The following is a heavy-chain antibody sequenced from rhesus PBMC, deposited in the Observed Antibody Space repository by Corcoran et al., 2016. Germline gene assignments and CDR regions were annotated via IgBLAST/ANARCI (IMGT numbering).Heavy chain of an antibody. CDR2: IKYDGSEK. J-gene: IGHJ4*01. D-gene: IGHD6-13*01. Sequence: EVQLVESGGGLVQPGGSLRLSCAASGFTFSSTRMNWIRQAPGKRLEGVANIKYDGSEKYYVDSVKGRFTISRDNAKNSLYLQMNSLRAEDTAVYYCVRSPGIAAGPGDYWGQGVLVTVSS. V-gene: IGHV3S35*01. CDR3: VRSPGIAAGPGDY. CDR1: GFTFSSTR.